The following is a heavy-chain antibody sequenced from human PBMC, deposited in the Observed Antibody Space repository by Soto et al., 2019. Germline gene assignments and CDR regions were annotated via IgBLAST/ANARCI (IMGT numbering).Heavy chain of an antibody. J-gene: IGHJ4*02. CDR2: ISGGGYAT. V-gene: IGHV3-23*01. CDR1: GFTFSSYA. Sequence: GGSLRLSCAASGFTFSSYAMSWVRQAPGKGLEWVSSISGGGYATYYADSVNGRFTISRDNSKNTLYLQMNSLRAEDTAVYHCVRDLLGSGGHFDYWGQGTPVTVSS. CDR3: VRDLLGSGGHFDY. D-gene: IGHD7-27*01.